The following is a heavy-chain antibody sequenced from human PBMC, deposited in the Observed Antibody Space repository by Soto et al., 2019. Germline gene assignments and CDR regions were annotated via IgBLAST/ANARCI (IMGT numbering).Heavy chain of an antibody. CDR2: ISTYNGNT. CDR1: GYTFASYG. J-gene: IGHJ3*02. V-gene: IGHV1-18*01. D-gene: IGHD3-10*01. CDR3: ATSITMVRDPDDAFDI. Sequence: ASVKVSCKASGYTFASYGITWVRQAPGQGLEWMGWISTYNGNTNYAQKLQGRVTMTTDTSTSTAYMELRSLRSDDTAVYYCATSITMVRDPDDAFDIWGQGTMVTVS.